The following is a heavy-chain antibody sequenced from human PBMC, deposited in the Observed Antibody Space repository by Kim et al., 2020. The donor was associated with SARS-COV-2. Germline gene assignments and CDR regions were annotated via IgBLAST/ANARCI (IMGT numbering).Heavy chain of an antibody. D-gene: IGHD5-18*01. J-gene: IGHJ4*02. CDR1: GFTFSSYW. CDR2: INSDGSSI. Sequence: GGSLRLSCAASGFTFSSYWMHWVRQAPGKGLVWVSRINSDGSSISYADSVKGRFTISRDNAKNTLYLQMNSLRAEDTAVYYCARHFGYSYALDYWGQGTLVIVSS. CDR3: ARHFGYSYALDY. V-gene: IGHV3-74*01.